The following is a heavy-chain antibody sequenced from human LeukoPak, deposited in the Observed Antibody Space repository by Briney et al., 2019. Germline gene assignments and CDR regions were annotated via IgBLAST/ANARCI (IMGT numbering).Heavy chain of an antibody. CDR3: ARSAVTSYYYYYYMDV. Sequence: ASVKVSCKASGYTFTGYYMHWVRQAPGQGLEWMGWINPNSGGTNYAQKLQGRVTMTTDTSTSTAYMELRSLRSDDTAVYYCARSAVTSYYYYYYMDVWGKGTTVTVSS. CDR2: INPNSGGT. J-gene: IGHJ6*03. D-gene: IGHD4-17*01. CDR1: GYTFTGYY. V-gene: IGHV1-2*02.